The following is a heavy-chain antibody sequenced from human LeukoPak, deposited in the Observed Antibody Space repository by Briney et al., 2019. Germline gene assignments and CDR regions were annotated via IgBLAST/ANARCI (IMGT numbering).Heavy chain of an antibody. CDR1: GGSISSGGYY. D-gene: IGHD4-23*01. V-gene: IGHV4-61*08. CDR3: ARLRWYYPDY. Sequence: SETLSLTCTVSGGSISSGGYYWSWIRQHPGKGLEWIGYIYYSGSTNYNPSLKSRVTISVDTSKNQFSLKLSSMTAADTAVYYCARLRWYYPDYWGQGTLVTVSS. J-gene: IGHJ4*02. CDR2: IYYSGST.